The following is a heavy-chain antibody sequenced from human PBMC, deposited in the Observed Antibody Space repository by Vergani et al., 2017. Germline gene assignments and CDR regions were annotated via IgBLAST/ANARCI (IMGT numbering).Heavy chain of an antibody. V-gene: IGHV1-46*01. CDR3: ARVDTAMVHDYYYGMDV. Sequence: QVQLVQSGAEVKKPGASVKVSCKASGYTFTSYYMHWVRQAPGQGLEWMGIINPSGGSTSYAQKFQGRVTMTRDKSTSTAYMELSSLRSEDTAVYYCARVDTAMVHDYYYGMDVWGQGTTVTVSS. J-gene: IGHJ6*02. CDR2: INPSGGST. D-gene: IGHD5-18*01. CDR1: GYTFTSYY.